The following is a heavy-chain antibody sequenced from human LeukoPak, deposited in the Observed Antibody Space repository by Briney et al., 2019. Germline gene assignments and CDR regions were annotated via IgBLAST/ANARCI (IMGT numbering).Heavy chain of an antibody. CDR3: ARGLRDGDCH. J-gene: IGHJ4*02. CDR2: INPSGGSA. CDR1: GYTFTSYY. D-gene: IGHD2-21*02. Sequence: ASVKVSCKASGYTFTSYYIHWVRQAPGQGLEWMGIINPSGGSASYAQKFQGRLTMTRDKSTSTVYMELSSLISEDTAMYYCARGLRDGDCHWGQGTLVTVSS. V-gene: IGHV1-46*01.